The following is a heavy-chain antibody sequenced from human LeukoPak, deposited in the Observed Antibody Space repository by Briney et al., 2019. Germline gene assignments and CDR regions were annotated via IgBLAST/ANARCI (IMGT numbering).Heavy chain of an antibody. V-gene: IGHV1-24*01. D-gene: IGHD2-21*02. J-gene: IGHJ6*02. CDR3: ATVARGVTAIQIAYYYGMDV. CDR2: FDPEDGET. CDR1: GYTLTELS. Sequence: ASVKVSCKVSGYTLTELSMHWVRQAPGKGLEWMGGFDPEDGETIYAQKFQGRVTMTEDTSTDTAYMELSSLRSEDTAVYYCATVARGVTAIQIAYYYGMDVWGQGTTVTVSS.